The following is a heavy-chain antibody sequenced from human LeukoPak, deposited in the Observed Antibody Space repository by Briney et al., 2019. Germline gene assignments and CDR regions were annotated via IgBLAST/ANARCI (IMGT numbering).Heavy chain of an antibody. CDR2: ISGSGGST. CDR1: GFTFSSYG. Sequence: GGSLRLSCAASGFTFSSYGMSWVRQAPGKGLEWVSAISGSGGSTYYADSVKGRFTISRDNSKNTLYLQMNSLRAEDTAVYYCAKDLTRDIVVVVAAILGFDYWGQGTLVTVSS. CDR3: AKDLTRDIVVVVAAILGFDY. J-gene: IGHJ4*02. D-gene: IGHD2-15*01. V-gene: IGHV3-23*01.